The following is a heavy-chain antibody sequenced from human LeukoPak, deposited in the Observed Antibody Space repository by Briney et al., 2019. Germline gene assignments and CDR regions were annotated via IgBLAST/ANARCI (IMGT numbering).Heavy chain of an antibody. Sequence: SETLSPTCAVYGGSFSGYYWSWIRQPPGKGLEWIGEINHSGSTNYNPSLKSRVTISVDTSKNQFSLKLSSVTAADTAVYYCARQNYYDSSGPRRWYFDLWGRGTLVTVSS. J-gene: IGHJ2*01. CDR3: ARQNYYDSSGPRRWYFDL. D-gene: IGHD3-22*01. CDR1: GGSFSGYY. V-gene: IGHV4-34*01. CDR2: INHSGST.